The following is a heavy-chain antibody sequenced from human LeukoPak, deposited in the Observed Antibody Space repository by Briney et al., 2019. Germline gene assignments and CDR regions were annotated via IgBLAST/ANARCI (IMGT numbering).Heavy chain of an antibody. Sequence: GASVKVSCKASGYTFTDYYIHWVRQAPGQGLEWMGWIDPNSGGTNFAQKFQGRVTMTTDTSITTAYMEPTRLRSDDTAVYYCANWAATIRNFNYWGQGTLVTVSS. CDR3: ANWAATIRNFNY. J-gene: IGHJ4*02. V-gene: IGHV1-2*02. D-gene: IGHD5-12*01. CDR2: IDPNSGGT. CDR1: GYTFTDYY.